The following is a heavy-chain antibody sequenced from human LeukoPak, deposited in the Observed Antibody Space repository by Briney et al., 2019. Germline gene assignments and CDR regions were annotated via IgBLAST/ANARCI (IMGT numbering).Heavy chain of an antibody. V-gene: IGHV1-69*04. Sequence: SVKVSCKASGGTFSSYAISWVRQAPGQGLEWMGRIIPILGIANYAQKFQGRVTITADKSTSTAYMELSSLRSEDTAVYYCARNLWFGESPDAVDIWGQGTMVTVSS. J-gene: IGHJ3*02. CDR2: IIPILGIA. CDR1: GGTFSSYA. CDR3: ARNLWFGESPDAVDI. D-gene: IGHD3-10*01.